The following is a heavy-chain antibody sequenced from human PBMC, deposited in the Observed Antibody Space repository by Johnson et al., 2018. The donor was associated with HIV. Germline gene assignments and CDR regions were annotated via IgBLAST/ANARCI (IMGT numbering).Heavy chain of an antibody. J-gene: IGHJ3*02. CDR3: AKEDPVRGYSGYVDAFDI. CDR1: FSIYG. D-gene: IGHD5-12*01. V-gene: IGHV3-30*02. CDR2: IRYDGSNK. Sequence: FSIYGIHWVRQAPGKGLEWVAFIRYDGSNKYYADSVKGRFTISRDNSKNTLYLQMNSLRAEDTAVYYCAKEDPVRGYSGYVDAFDIWGQGTMVTVSS.